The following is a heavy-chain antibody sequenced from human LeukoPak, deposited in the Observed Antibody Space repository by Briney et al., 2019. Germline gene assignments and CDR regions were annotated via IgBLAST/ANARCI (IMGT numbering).Heavy chain of an antibody. CDR2: ISAYNGNT. Sequence: GASVKVSCKASGYTFISYGISWVRQAPGQGLEWTGWISAYNGNTNYAQKLQGRVTMTTDTSTSTAYMELRSLRSDDTAVYYCARGPYCSGGTCYSQYFDYWGQGTLVTVSS. J-gene: IGHJ4*02. CDR1: GYTFISYG. D-gene: IGHD2-15*01. CDR3: ARGPYCSGGTCYSQYFDY. V-gene: IGHV1-18*01.